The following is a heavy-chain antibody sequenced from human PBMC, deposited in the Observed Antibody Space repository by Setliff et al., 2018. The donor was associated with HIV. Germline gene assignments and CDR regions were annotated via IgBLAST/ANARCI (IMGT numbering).Heavy chain of an antibody. Sequence: SETLSLTCTVSGGSINSGGYYWVWIRQPALKGLEWIGRIYTSGLTNYNPSLKSRVTISVDTSKNQFSLKLSSVTAADTAVFFCARGATYYYYMDVWGKGTTVTVSS. V-gene: IGHV4-61*02. J-gene: IGHJ6*03. CDR1: GGSINSGGYY. CDR2: IYTSGLT. CDR3: ARGATYYYYMDV.